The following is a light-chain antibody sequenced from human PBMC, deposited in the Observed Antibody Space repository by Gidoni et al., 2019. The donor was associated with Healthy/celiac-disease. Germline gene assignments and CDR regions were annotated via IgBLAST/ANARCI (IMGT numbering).Light chain of an antibody. J-gene: IGLJ1*01. Sequence: QSALPQPASVSGSPGQSITISCTGTSSDVGGYNSVSWYQQHPGKAPKLMIYDVSNRPSGVSNRFSGSESGNTASLTISGLQAEDEADYYCSSYTSSSTLEVFGTGTKVTVL. CDR2: DVS. CDR1: SSDVGGYNS. CDR3: SSYTSSSTLEV. V-gene: IGLV2-14*03.